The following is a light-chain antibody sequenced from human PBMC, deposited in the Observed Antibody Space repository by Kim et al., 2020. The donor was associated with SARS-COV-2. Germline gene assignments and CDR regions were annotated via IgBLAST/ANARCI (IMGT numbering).Light chain of an antibody. CDR2: SAS. J-gene: IGKJ4*01. CDR3: QQYNDWPLLT. V-gene: IGKV3-15*01. CDR1: QSVRNN. Sequence: IVMTQSPATLSVSPGERVTLSCRASQSVRNNLAWYQQRPSQAPRLLIYSASTRATDVSARFSGSGSGTEFTLTIRSLQSEDLAVYYCQQYNDWPLLTFGGGTKVDIK.